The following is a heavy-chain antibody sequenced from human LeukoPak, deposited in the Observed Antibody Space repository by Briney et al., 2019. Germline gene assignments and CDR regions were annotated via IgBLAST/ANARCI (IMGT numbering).Heavy chain of an antibody. CDR1: GGSISSSIHY. Sequence: SETLSLTCTVSGGSISSSIHYWGWVRQSPRKGLEWIGTIHYSGNTYYNPSLRSRLTISLDTSNNQISLKLSSVTAADTAVYYCATYTEDYSGPAFAPWGQGTLVIVSS. CDR2: IHYSGNT. D-gene: IGHD3-16*01. J-gene: IGHJ5*02. V-gene: IGHV4-39*07. CDR3: ATYTEDYSGPAFAP.